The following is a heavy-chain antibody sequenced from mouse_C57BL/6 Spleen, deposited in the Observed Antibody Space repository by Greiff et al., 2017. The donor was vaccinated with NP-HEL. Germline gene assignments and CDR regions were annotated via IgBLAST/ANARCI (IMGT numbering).Heavy chain of an antibody. D-gene: IGHD2-4*01. CDR1: GLNIKDYS. J-gene: IGHJ2*01. CDR2: IDPEDGEN. V-gene: IGHV14-2*01. Sequence: EVQLQESGAELVKPGASVKLSCTASGLNIKDYSLNWVKQRTEQGLEWIGRIDPEDGENKYDQTFQGKATITADTSSNTADRQLSRLTSEDTAVYYCARGNDYDGDYWGQGTTLTVSS. CDR3: ARGNDYDGDY.